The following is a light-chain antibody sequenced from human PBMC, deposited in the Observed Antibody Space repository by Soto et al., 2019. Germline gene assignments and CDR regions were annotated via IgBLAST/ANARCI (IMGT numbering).Light chain of an antibody. J-gene: IGLJ1*01. Sequence: QSALTQPASVSGSPGQSITISCTGTSSDVGGYKYVSWYQQHPDKAPKLIIFEVSNRPSGISSRFSGSKSGNTASLTISGLQAEDEADYFCNSYSSSTSLPYVFGTGTKLTVL. CDR1: SSDVGGYKY. CDR3: NSYSSSTSLPYV. CDR2: EVS. V-gene: IGLV2-14*01.